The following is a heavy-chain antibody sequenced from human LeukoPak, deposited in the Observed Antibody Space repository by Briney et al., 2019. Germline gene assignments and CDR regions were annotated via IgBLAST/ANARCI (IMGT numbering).Heavy chain of an antibody. Sequence: KPSETLSLTCAVYGGSLSGYYWSWIRQPPGKGLEWIGEINHSGSTNYNPSLKSRVTISVDTSKNQFSLKLSSVTAADTAVYYCARGRQLAGGYFDYWGQGTLVTVSS. CDR1: GGSLSGYY. CDR3: ARGRQLAGGYFDY. J-gene: IGHJ4*02. V-gene: IGHV4-34*01. CDR2: INHSGST. D-gene: IGHD1-14*01.